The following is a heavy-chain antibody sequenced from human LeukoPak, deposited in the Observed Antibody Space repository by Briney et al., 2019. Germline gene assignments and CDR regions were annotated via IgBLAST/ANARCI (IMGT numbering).Heavy chain of an antibody. CDR1: GITASSKY. Sequence: PGGSLRLSCAASGITASSKYMSWVRQAPGKGLEWVSVMQSGGSTYYADSVKGRFTISRDNSKNTLYLQMNSLRAEDTAVYYCARDAPIAAAGTALFDYWGQGTLVTVSS. J-gene: IGHJ4*02. CDR3: ARDAPIAAAGTALFDY. V-gene: IGHV3-53*01. CDR2: MQSGGST. D-gene: IGHD6-13*01.